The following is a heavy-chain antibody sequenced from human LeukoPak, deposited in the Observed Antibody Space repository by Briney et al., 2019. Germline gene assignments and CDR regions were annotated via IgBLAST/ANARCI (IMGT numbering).Heavy chain of an antibody. J-gene: IGHJ6*03. CDR2: IYPDDSDT. Sequence: GESLKISCEASGYTFSNYWIGWVRQMPGKGLEWMGIIYPDDSDTKYSPSFQGQVTISADKSISTAYLQWSSLKASDTAMYYCARHVFTAGRGGGYYHYMDVWGKGTTVTVSS. CDR3: ARHVFTAGRGGGYYHYMDV. D-gene: IGHD1-1*01. CDR1: GYTFSNYW. V-gene: IGHV5-51*01.